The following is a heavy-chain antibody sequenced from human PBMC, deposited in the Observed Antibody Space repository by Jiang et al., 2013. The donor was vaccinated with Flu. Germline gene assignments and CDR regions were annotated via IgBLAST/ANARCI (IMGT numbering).Heavy chain of an antibody. CDR1: GYTFTSYG. J-gene: IGHJ6*02. CDR3: ARAPHDYVPLGAYYYGMDV. Sequence: SGAEVKKPGASVKVSCKASGYTFTSYGISWVRQAPGQGLEWMGWISAYNGNTNYAQKLQGRVTMTTDTSTSTAYMELRSLRSDDTAVYYCARAPHDYVPLGAYYYGMDVWGQGTTVTVSS. V-gene: IGHV1-18*01. CDR2: ISAYNGNT. D-gene: IGHD4-17*01.